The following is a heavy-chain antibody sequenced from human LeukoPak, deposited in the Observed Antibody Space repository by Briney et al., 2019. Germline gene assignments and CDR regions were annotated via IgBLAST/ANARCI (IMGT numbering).Heavy chain of an antibody. Sequence: ASVKVSCKVSGYTLTKLSMHWVRQAPGKGLEWMGGFDPEDGETIYAQKFQGRVTMTENTSTDTAYMELSSLRSEDTAVYYCATVGSMVRGEDFDYWGQGTLVTVSS. CDR1: GYTLTKLS. D-gene: IGHD3-10*01. CDR2: FDPEDGET. V-gene: IGHV1-24*01. J-gene: IGHJ4*02. CDR3: ATVGSMVRGEDFDY.